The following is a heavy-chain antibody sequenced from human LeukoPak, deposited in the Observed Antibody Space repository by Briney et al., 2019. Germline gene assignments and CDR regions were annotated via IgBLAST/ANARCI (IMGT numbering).Heavy chain of an antibody. J-gene: IGHJ4*02. Sequence: GGSLRLSCAASGFTFSSYWMSWVRQAPGKGLEWVANIKQDGSEKYYVDSVKGRFTISRDNAKNSLYLQMNSLRAEDTAVYYCARNPGYSYDETRRGYWGQGTLVTVSS. D-gene: IGHD5-18*01. CDR3: ARNPGYSYDETRRGY. V-gene: IGHV3-7*01. CDR2: IKQDGSEK. CDR1: GFTFSSYW.